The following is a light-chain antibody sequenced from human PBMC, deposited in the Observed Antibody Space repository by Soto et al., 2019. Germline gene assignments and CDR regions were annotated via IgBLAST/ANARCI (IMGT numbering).Light chain of an antibody. CDR2: DVS. Sequence: SALTQPRSVSGSPGQSVTISCTGTSSDVGGYNYVSWYQQHPGKAPKLMIYDVSKRPSGVPDRFSGSKSGNTASLTISGLQAEYEADYYCCSYAGSYSVVFGGGTKVTVL. V-gene: IGLV2-11*01. CDR3: CSYAGSYSVV. J-gene: IGLJ2*01. CDR1: SSDVGGYNY.